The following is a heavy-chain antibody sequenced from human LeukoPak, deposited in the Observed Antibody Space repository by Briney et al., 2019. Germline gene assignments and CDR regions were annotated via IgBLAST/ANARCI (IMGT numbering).Heavy chain of an antibody. J-gene: IGHJ5*02. D-gene: IGHD3-10*01. CDR3: AKGGFGEFGLNWFDP. CDR1: GFTFSSYA. CDR2: ISGSGGST. Sequence: QTGGSLRLSCAASGFTFSSYAMSWVRQAPGKGLEWVSAISGSGGSTYYADSVKGRFTISRDNSKNTLYLQMNSLGAEDTAVYYCAKGGFGEFGLNWFDPWGQGTLVTVSS. V-gene: IGHV3-23*01.